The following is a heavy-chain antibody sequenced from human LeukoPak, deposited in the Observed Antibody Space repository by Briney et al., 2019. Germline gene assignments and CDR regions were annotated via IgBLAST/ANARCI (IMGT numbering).Heavy chain of an antibody. CDR1: GFTFRNYG. J-gene: IGHJ4*02. CDR3: VGGSRGY. V-gene: IGHV3-30*02. Sequence: GTSLRLSCAASGFTFRNYGMHWVRQAPGKGLEWVAFLWFDGTNEHYADSLRGRFTISRDNSKNMLYLQMNSLRAEDTAVYYCVGGSRGYWGQGTLVTVSS. CDR2: LWFDGTNE. D-gene: IGHD3-16*01.